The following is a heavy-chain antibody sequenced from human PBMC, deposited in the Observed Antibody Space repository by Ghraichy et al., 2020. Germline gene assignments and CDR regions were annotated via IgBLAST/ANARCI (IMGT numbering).Heavy chain of an antibody. CDR2: ISGSGGST. Sequence: LSLTCAASGFTFSSYAMSWVRQAPGKGLEWVSAISGSGGSTYYADSVKGRFTISRDNSKNTLYLQMNSLRAEDTAVYYCARHPHRQWYFDLWGRGTLVTVSS. CDR3: ARHPHRQWYFDL. D-gene: IGHD2-8*01. J-gene: IGHJ2*01. V-gene: IGHV3-23*01. CDR1: GFTFSSYA.